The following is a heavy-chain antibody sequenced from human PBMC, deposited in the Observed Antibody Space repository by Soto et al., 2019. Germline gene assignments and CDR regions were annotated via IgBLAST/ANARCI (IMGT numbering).Heavy chain of an antibody. CDR2: ISKSGSII. Sequence: VGSLRLSCAASGSTFSDYYMSWLRQPPGKGLEWVSYISKSGSIIHFADSVKGRFAISRDNAKNTLYLQMSSLRAEDTALYYCARDLSPYSDYYDESTSETWFDPWGQGTLVTVSS. D-gene: IGHD3-16*01. J-gene: IGHJ5*02. CDR3: ARDLSPYSDYYDESTSETWFDP. V-gene: IGHV3-11*01. CDR1: GSTFSDYY.